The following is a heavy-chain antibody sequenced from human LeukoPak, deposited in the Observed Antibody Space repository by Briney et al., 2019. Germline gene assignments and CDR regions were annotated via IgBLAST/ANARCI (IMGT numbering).Heavy chain of an antibody. J-gene: IGHJ6*03. CDR2: IYSFGRT. D-gene: IGHD1-1*01. CDR1: AFSVSGNH. CDR3: LPNGPNYFMDV. V-gene: IGHV3-66*02. Sequence: GGSLRLSCAASAFSVSGNHMNWVRQAPGKGLEWVSVIYSFGRTHYADSVKGRFTISRDSSKNTLYLQMSSLRADDTAVYYCLPNGPNYFMDVWGQGTTVTVSS.